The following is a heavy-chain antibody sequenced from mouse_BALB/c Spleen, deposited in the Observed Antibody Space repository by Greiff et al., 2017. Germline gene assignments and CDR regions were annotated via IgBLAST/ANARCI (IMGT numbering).Heavy chain of an antibody. CDR2: IYPGNSDT. CDR1: GYTFTSYW. D-gene: IGHD2-14*01. Sequence: EVQLQQSGTVLARPGASVKMSCKASGYTFTSYWMHWVKQRPGQGLEWIGAIYPGNSDTSYNQKFKGKAKLTAVTPTSTAYMELSSLTNEDSAVYYCTNRYEAMDYWGQGTSVTVSS. V-gene: IGHV1-5*01. J-gene: IGHJ4*01. CDR3: TNRYEAMDY.